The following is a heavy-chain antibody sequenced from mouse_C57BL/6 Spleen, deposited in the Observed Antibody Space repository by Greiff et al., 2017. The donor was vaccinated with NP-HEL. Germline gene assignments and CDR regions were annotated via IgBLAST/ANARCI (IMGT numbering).Heavy chain of an antibody. CDR2: VNPNNGGT. J-gene: IGHJ4*01. D-gene: IGHD2-4*01. Sequence: VQLQQSGPELVKPGASVKISCKASGYTFTDYYMNWVKQSHGKSLEWIGDVNPNNGGTSYNQKFKGKATLTVDKSSSTAYMELRSLTSEDSAVYYCARIYDYDGSYAMDYWGQGTSVTVSS. V-gene: IGHV1-26*01. CDR1: GYTFTDYY. CDR3: ARIYDYDGSYAMDY.